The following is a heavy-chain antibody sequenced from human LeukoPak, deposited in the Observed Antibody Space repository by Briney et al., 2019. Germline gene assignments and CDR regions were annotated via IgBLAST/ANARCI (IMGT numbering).Heavy chain of an antibody. J-gene: IGHJ4*02. CDR3: AKDRSCTNNICHGDFDY. Sequence: PGGSLRLSCAASGFTFSSYAMSWVRQAPGKGLEWVSDISGSGGSTYYADSVKGRFTISRDNSKNTLYLQMNSLRAEDTAVYYCAKDRSCTNNICHGDFDYWGQETPVTVSS. CDR1: GFTFSSYA. V-gene: IGHV3-23*01. D-gene: IGHD2-8*01. CDR2: ISGSGGST.